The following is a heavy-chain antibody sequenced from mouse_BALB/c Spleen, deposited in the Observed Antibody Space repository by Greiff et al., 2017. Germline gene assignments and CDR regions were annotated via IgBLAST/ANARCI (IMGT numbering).Heavy chain of an antibody. J-gene: IGHJ4*01. CDR1: GYTFSSYG. Sequence: EVQLVESGGDLVKPGGSLKLSCAASGYTFSSYGMSWVRQTPDKRLEWVATISSGGSYTYYPDSVKGRVTISRDNAKNTLYLQMSRLKSEDTAMYYCASGAMDYWGQGTSGTVSS. V-gene: IGHV5-6*01. CDR2: ISSGGSYT. CDR3: ASGAMDY.